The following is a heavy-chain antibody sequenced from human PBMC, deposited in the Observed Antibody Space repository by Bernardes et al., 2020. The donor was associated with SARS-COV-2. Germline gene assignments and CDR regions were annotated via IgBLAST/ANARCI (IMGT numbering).Heavy chain of an antibody. V-gene: IGHV3-23*01. CDR1: GFTFSSYA. CDR3: AKDGADILTGYFKGTRGMDV. D-gene: IGHD3-9*01. Sequence: GGSLRLSCAASGFTFSSYAMSWVRQAPGKGLEWVSAISGSGGSTYYADSVKGRFTISRDNSKNTLYLQMNSLRAEDTAVYYCAKDGADILTGYFKGTRGMDVWGQGTTVTVSS. J-gene: IGHJ6*02. CDR2: ISGSGGST.